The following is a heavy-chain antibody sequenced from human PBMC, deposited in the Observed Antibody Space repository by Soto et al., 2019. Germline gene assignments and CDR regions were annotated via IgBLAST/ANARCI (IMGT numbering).Heavy chain of an antibody. V-gene: IGHV1-18*01. D-gene: IGHD5-18*01. CDR3: ARGQDTAMYYYGMDV. CDR2: ISAYNGNT. Sequence: ASVKVSCKASGYTLTSYGISWVRQAPGQGLEWMGWISAYNGNTNYAQKLQGRVTMTTDTSTSTAYMELRSLRSDDTAVYYCARGQDTAMYYYGMDVWGQGTTVTVSS. CDR1: GYTLTSYG. J-gene: IGHJ6*02.